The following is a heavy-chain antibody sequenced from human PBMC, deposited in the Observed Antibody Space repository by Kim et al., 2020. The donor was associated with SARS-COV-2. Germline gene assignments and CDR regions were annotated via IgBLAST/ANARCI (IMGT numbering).Heavy chain of an antibody. J-gene: IGHJ4*02. Sequence: GGSLRLSCAASGFTFSNSPMSWVRQAPGKGLEWVSAIYGRGATTYYPGSVKGRFTISRDNSKNTLYLQMNNLRAEETAVYICAKCGQLDYWGQGTLVTDSS. CDR2: IYGRGATT. CDR1: GFTFSNSP. CDR3: AKCGQLDY. V-gene: IGHV3-23*01. D-gene: IGHD2-21*01.